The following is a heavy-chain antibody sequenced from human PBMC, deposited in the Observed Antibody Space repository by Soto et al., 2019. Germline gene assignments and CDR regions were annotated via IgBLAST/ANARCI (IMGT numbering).Heavy chain of an antibody. CDR3: ARSGFEYSSSPPDY. Sequence: ASVKVSCKASGGTFSSYTISWVRQAPGQGLEWMGRIIPILGIANYAQKFQGRVTITADKSTSTAYMELSSLRSEDTAVYYCARSGFEYSSSPPDYWGQGTLVTVSS. CDR2: IIPILGIA. V-gene: IGHV1-69*02. D-gene: IGHD6-6*01. CDR1: GGTFSSYT. J-gene: IGHJ4*02.